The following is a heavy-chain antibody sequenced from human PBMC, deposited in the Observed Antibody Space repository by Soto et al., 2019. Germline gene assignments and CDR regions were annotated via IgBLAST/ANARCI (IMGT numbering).Heavy chain of an antibody. CDR1: GGSFSGYY. Sequence: SETLSLTCAVYGGSFSGYYWSWIRQPPGKGLEWIGEINHSGSTNYNPSLKSRVTISVDTSKNQFSLKLSSVTAADTAVYYCARGFITMVRGVIINGEIDYWGQGTLVTVSS. D-gene: IGHD3-10*01. CDR2: INHSGST. V-gene: IGHV4-34*01. CDR3: ARGFITMVRGVIINGEIDY. J-gene: IGHJ4*02.